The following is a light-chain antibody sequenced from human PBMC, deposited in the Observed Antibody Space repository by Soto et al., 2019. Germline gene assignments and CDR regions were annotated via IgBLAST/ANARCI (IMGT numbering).Light chain of an antibody. CDR2: STN. V-gene: IGLV8-61*01. CDR1: SGSVSTSYY. J-gene: IGLJ3*02. CDR3: VLYMGSGTWV. Sequence: QAVVTQEPSFSVSPGRTVTLTCGLSSGSVSTSYYPSWYQQTPGQAPRTLIYSTNTRSSGFPDRFSGSILGNKAAHTITGAQADDESDYYCVLYMGSGTWVFGGGTTLTVL.